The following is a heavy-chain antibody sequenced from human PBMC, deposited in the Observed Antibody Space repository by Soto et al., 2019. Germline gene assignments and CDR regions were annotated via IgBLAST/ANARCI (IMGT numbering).Heavy chain of an antibody. CDR2: IYYSGST. CDR1: GDSIRSGNHY. CDR3: ARELTVDTAMVGH. J-gene: IGHJ4*02. D-gene: IGHD5-18*01. Sequence: SETLSLTCTVSGDSIRSGNHYWSWIRQPPGKGLEWIGYIYYSGSTYYSPSLKSRVTISVDTSKNQFSLKLNSVTAADTAVYYCARELTVDTAMVGHWGQGTLVTVSS. V-gene: IGHV4-30-4*01.